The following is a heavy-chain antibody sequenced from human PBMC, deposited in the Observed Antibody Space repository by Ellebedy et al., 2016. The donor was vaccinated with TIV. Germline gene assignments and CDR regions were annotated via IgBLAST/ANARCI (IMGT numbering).Heavy chain of an antibody. CDR3: ARDMAWGNERMNDAFDI. Sequence: GESLKLSCAASGFSFSTYSMNWVRQAPGKGLEWVSYISGSSLTKFYADSVKGRFTISRDNAESSVFLQMDGLRVEDTAVYYCARDMAWGNERMNDAFDIWGQGTMVIVSS. CDR1: GFSFSTYS. D-gene: IGHD7-27*01. CDR2: ISGSSLTK. J-gene: IGHJ3*02. V-gene: IGHV3-48*04.